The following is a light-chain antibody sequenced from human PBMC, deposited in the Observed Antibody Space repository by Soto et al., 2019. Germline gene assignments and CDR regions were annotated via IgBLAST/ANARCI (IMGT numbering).Light chain of an antibody. CDR2: AVT. V-gene: IGLV2-11*01. J-gene: IGLJ3*02. Sequence: QSVLTQPRSVSGSPGQSVTISCTGTNNDIGGFPYVSWYQEVPGKAPKLMISAVTQRPSGVPDLFAGSKSANTASLTISGSQADDEAHYFCCSYTATDVWVFGGGTNVTVL. CDR1: NNDIGGFPY. CDR3: CSYTATDVWV.